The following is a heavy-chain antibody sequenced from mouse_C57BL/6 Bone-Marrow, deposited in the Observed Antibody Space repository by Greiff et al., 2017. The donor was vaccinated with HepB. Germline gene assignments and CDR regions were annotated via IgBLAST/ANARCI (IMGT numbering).Heavy chain of an antibody. CDR2: IDPETGGT. V-gene: IGHV1-15*01. Sequence: VKLMESGAELVRPGASVTLSCKASGYTFTDYEMHWVKQTPVHGLEWIGAIDPETGGTAYNQKFKGKAILTADKSSSTAYMELRSLTSEDSAVYYCTRREEGGIYYDYGYYAMDYWGQGTSVTVSS. J-gene: IGHJ4*01. CDR3: TRREEGGIYYDYGYYAMDY. CDR1: GYTFTDYE. D-gene: IGHD2-4*01.